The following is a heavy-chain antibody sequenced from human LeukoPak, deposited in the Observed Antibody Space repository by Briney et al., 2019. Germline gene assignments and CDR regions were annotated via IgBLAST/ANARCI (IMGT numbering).Heavy chain of an antibody. CDR2: INHSGST. J-gene: IGHJ4*02. Sequence: PSETLSLTCAVYGGSFSGYYWSWIRQPPGKGLEWIGEINHSGSTNYNPSLKSRVTISVDTSKNQFSLKLSSVTAADTAVYYCARRNGYYKFDYWGQGTLVTVSS. CDR3: ARRNGYYKFDY. D-gene: IGHD3-3*01. V-gene: IGHV4-34*01. CDR1: GGSFSGYY.